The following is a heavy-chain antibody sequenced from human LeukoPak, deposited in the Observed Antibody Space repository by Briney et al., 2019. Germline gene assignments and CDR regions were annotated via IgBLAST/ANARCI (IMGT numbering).Heavy chain of an antibody. CDR2: IYYSEST. CDR1: GGPISSYY. D-gene: IGHD5-18*01. CDR3: ARGAAGYSYG. Sequence: SETLSLTCTVSGGPISSYYWSWIRQPPGKGLEWIGHIYYSESTNYNPSLKSRLTISIDTSKNQFSLRLSSVTAADTAVYYCARGAAGYSYGWGQGTLVTVSS. J-gene: IGHJ4*02. V-gene: IGHV4-59*01.